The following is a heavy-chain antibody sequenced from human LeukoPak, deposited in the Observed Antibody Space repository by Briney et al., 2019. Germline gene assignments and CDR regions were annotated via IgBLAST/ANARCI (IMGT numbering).Heavy chain of an antibody. Sequence: GGSLRLSCVASGFTFSEAWMSWVRQAPGKGLEWVGRIKSKNSGGTTDYAAPVQGRFTISRDDSKNTLYLQMNSLRGADTAVYYCANLGVVPGGYFDYWGQGILVTVSS. D-gene: IGHD2-15*01. J-gene: IGHJ4*02. CDR1: GFTFSEAW. CDR3: ANLGVVPGGYFDY. V-gene: IGHV3-15*01. CDR2: IKSKNSGGTT.